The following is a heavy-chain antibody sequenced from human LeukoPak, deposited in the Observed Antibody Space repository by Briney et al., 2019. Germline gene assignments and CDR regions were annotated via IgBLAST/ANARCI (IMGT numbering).Heavy chain of an antibody. V-gene: IGHV4-38-2*02. CDR1: GGSISSYY. CDR3: ARVGYYGSGTLPHDAFDI. D-gene: IGHD3-10*01. Sequence: SETLSLTCTVSGGSISSYYWGWIRQPPGKGLEWIGSIYHSGSTYYNPSLKSRVTISVDTSKNQFSLKLSSVTAADTAVYYCARVGYYGSGTLPHDAFDIWGQGTMVTVSS. CDR2: IYHSGST. J-gene: IGHJ3*02.